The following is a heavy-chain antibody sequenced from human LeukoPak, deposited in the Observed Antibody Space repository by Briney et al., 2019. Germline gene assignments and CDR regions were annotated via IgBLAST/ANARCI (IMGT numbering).Heavy chain of an antibody. CDR3: ARVGGGYSYGPPDY. CDR1: GFTFDDYG. D-gene: IGHD5-18*01. V-gene: IGHV3-20*04. CDR2: INWNCGST. J-gene: IGHJ4*02. Sequence: GGSLRLSCAASGFTFDDYGMSWVRQAPGKGLEWVSGINWNCGSTGYADSVKGRFTISRDNAKNSLYLQMNSLRAEDTALYYCARVGGGYSYGPPDYWGQGTLVTVSP.